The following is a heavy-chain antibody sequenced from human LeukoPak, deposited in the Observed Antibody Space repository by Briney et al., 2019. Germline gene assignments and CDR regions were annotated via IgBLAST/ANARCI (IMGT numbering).Heavy chain of an antibody. V-gene: IGHV4-59*01. CDR2: IHYSGST. D-gene: IGHD3-22*01. CDR1: GGSISSYY. J-gene: IGHJ4*02. Sequence: SETLSLTCTVSGGSISSYYWSWIRQPPGKGLEWIGYIHYSGSTNYNPSLKSRVTISVDTSKNQFSLKLSSVTAADTAVFYCARGGRLLPLNYWGQGTLVTVSS. CDR3: ARGGRLLPLNY.